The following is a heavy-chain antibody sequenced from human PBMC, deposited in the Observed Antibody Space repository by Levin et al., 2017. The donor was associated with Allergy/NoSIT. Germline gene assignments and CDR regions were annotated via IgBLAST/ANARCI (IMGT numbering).Heavy chain of an antibody. J-gene: IGHJ5*02. D-gene: IGHD7-27*01. V-gene: IGHV4-34*01. CDR1: GGSFSGYY. CDR2: INHSGST. Sequence: SQTLSLTCAVYGGSFSGYYWSWIRQPPGKGLEWIGEINHSGSTNYNPSLKSRVTISVDTSKNQFSLKLSSVTAADTAVYYCAAQPNNWGQNWFDPWGQGTLVTVSS. CDR3: AAQPNNWGQNWFDP.